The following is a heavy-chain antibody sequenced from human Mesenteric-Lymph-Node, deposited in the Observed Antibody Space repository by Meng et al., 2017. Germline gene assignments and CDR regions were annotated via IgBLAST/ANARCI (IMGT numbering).Heavy chain of an antibody. D-gene: IGHD1-1*01. CDR2: ISSSGSTI. J-gene: IGHJ6*02. Sequence: GGSLRLSCAASGVTFSSYEMNWVRQAPGKGLEWVSYISSSGSTIYYADSVKGRFNISRDNAKNSLYLQMDSLRAEDTAVYYCRGTPREYYYYYGMGVWGQGTTVTVSS. CDR1: GVTFSSYE. CDR3: RGTPREYYYYYGMGV. V-gene: IGHV3-48*03.